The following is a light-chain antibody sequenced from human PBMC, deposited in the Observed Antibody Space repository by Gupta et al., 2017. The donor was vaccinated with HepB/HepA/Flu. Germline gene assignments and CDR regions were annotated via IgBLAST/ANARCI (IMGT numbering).Light chain of an antibody. V-gene: IGLV2-23*02. Sequence: QSALPQPASVSGSPGQSITISSTGTSSDVGTSAHVSWYQHHPGKAPKLIIFEISKRASGVSYRFSGSKSGNTASLTISGLQAEDEAYYYCCAYATSDTEVFGTGTKVTVL. CDR1: SSDVGTSAH. CDR2: EIS. CDR3: CAYATSDTEV. J-gene: IGLJ1*01.